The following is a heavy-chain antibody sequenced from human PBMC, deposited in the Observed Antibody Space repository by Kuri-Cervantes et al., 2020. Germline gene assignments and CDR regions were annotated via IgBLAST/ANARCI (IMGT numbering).Heavy chain of an antibody. CDR1: GFTFSSYG. D-gene: IGHD3-3*01. CDR3: ARGTFEGYDFWSGYYPFDY. V-gene: IGHV3-33*01. Sequence: GESLKISCAASGFTFSSYGMHWVRQAPGKGLEWVAVIWYDGSNKYYADSVKGRFTISRDNSKNTLYLQMNSLRAEDTAVYYCARGTFEGYDFWSGYYPFDYCGQGTLVTVSS. CDR2: IWYDGSNK. J-gene: IGHJ4*02.